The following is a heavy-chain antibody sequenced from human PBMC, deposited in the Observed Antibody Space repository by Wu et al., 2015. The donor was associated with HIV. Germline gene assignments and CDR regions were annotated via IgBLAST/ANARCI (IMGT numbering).Heavy chain of an antibody. Sequence: QVQLVQSGAEVKKPRSSVKVSCKASGDTFSTSAISWVRQTPGQGLQWMGGLIPIFGKANYARRFQGRVTVTADESTSTVYMELRSLRSEDTALYYCATVDKTTVDGFDYWGQGTLVTVSS. CDR1: GDTFSTSA. V-gene: IGHV1-69*12. CDR3: ATVDKTTVDGFDY. D-gene: IGHD5-18*01. J-gene: IGHJ4*02. CDR2: LIPIFGKA.